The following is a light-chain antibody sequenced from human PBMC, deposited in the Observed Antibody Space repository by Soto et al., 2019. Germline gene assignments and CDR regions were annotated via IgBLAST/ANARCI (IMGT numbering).Light chain of an antibody. J-gene: IGKJ2*01. CDR3: QQYYSYPYT. V-gene: IGKV1-8*01. CDR1: QGISSY. CDR2: AAS. Sequence: AIRMTQSPSSFSASTGDRVTITCRASQGISSYLAWYQQKPGKAPKLLIYAASTLQSGVPSRFIGSGSGTDFTLTISCLQSEDFATYYCQQYYSYPYTFGQGTKLEIK.